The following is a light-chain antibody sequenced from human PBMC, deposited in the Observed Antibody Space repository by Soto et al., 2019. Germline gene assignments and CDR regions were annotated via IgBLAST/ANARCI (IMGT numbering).Light chain of an antibody. CDR3: QQYYSTPLT. CDR1: QSVLYRSNNKNY. J-gene: IGKJ3*01. CDR2: WAS. Sequence: DIVMTQSPDSLAVSLGERATINCKSSQSVLYRSNNKNYLAWFHQKPGQPPKMVIYWASTRESGVPDRFSGSGSGTDFTLTISSLQAEDVAVYYCQQYYSTPLTFGPGTKVDIK. V-gene: IGKV4-1*01.